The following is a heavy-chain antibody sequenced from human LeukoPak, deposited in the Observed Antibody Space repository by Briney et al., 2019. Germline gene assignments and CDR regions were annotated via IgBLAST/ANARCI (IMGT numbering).Heavy chain of an antibody. V-gene: IGHV3-30-3*01. CDR2: ISYDASNK. D-gene: IGHD5-12*01. Sequence: HPGRSLRLSCAASGFTFSAFAMHWARQAPGKGLEWVAAISYDASNKYYAVSVRGRFTISRDNPRNTLFLQMNSLRADDTAVYYCARGTTDIVAEISDAFDIWGQGTVVTVSS. J-gene: IGHJ3*02. CDR1: GFTFSAFA. CDR3: ARGTTDIVAEISDAFDI.